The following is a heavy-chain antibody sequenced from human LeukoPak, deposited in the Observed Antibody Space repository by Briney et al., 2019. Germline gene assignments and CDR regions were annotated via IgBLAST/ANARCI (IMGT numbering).Heavy chain of an antibody. V-gene: IGHV3-21*01. CDR3: ARALAWGAY. CDR1: GLTVCIYT. D-gene: IGHD4/OR15-4a*01. J-gene: IGHJ4*02. CDR2: INWSNSFI. Sequence: GGALRLSCVVSGLTVCIYTMRWVRQAPGKGLEWVSPINWSNSFIYFADSQKDRLTIYSDNARKSLYLETDSLRDEDTVVYYCARALAWGAYWGQGTLVTVSS.